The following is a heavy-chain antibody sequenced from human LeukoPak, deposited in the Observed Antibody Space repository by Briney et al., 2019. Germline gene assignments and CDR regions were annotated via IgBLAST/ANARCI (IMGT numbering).Heavy chain of an antibody. CDR1: GFTFSSYA. D-gene: IGHD3-10*01. Sequence: PGGSLRLSCAASGFTFSSYAMSWVRQAPGKGLEWVSAISGSGGSTYYADSVKGRFTISRDNSKNTLYLQMNGLRAEDTAVCYCAKVGRGSSDAFDIWGQGTMVTVSS. CDR3: AKVGRGSSDAFDI. V-gene: IGHV3-23*01. CDR2: ISGSGGST. J-gene: IGHJ3*02.